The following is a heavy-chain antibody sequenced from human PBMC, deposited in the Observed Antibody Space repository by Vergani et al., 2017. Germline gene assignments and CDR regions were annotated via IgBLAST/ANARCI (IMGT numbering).Heavy chain of an antibody. CDR1: GFTFSSYD. J-gene: IGHJ2*01. D-gene: IGHD4-11*01. V-gene: IGHV3-13*01. Sequence: VQLVESGGGVVQPGRSLRLSCAASGFTFSSYDMHWVRQATGKGLEWVSAIGTAGDTYYPGSVKGRFTISRENAENSLYLQMNSLRAGDTAVYYCARDRRLGCFDLWGRGTLVTVSS. CDR3: ARDRRLGCFDL. CDR2: IGTAGDT.